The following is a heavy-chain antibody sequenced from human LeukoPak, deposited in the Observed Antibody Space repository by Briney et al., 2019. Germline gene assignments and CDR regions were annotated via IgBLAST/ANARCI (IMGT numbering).Heavy chain of an antibody. V-gene: IGHV4-4*09. CDR3: ARHGDYYYYYMDV. CDR2: IYTSGST. J-gene: IGHJ6*03. D-gene: IGHD3-10*01. Sequence: SETLSLTCTVSGGSISSYYWSWIRQPPGKELEWIGYIYTSGSTNYNPSLKSRVTISVDPSKNQFSLKLSSVTAADTAVYYCARHGDYYYYYMDVWGKGTTVTVSS. CDR1: GGSISSYY.